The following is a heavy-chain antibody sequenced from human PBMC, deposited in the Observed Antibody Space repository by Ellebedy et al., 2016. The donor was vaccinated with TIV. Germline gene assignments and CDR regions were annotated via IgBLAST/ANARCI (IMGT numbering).Heavy chain of an antibody. CDR3: ARVKDSYGMDY. CDR2: LWFDNR. V-gene: IGHV3-33*08. CDR1: GFTFGSYG. Sequence: GESLKISCAASGFTFGSYGMHWVRQAPGKGLEWVTGLWFDNRYYADSVKGRFTISRDNSKNTLYLQMNSLRPEDTAVYYCARVKDSYGMDYWGRGTLVAVSP. D-gene: IGHD5-18*01. J-gene: IGHJ4*02.